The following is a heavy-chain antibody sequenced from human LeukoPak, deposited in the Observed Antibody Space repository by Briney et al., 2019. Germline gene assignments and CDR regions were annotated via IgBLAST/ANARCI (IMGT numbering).Heavy chain of an antibody. CDR1: GFTFSSYS. D-gene: IGHD3-3*01. CDR2: ISSSSSYI. CDR3: ARDLHDDYGDY. Sequence: GGSLRLSCAASGFTFSSYSMNWVRQAPGKGLEWVSSISSSSSYIYYADSVKGRFTISRDNAKNSLYLQMNSLRAEDTAVYYCARDLHDDYGDYWAREPWSPSPQ. J-gene: IGHJ4*02. V-gene: IGHV3-21*01.